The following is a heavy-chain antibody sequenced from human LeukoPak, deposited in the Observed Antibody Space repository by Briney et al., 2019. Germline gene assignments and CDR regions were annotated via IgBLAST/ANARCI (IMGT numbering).Heavy chain of an antibody. V-gene: IGHV3-66*01. J-gene: IGHJ4*02. CDR3: ARSTPPNSGSYWVYYFHY. CDR1: GFTLSNNY. D-gene: IGHD3-10*01. Sequence: PGGSLRLSCAASGFTLSNNYMSWVRQAPGKGLEWVSVIYSGGSTDYADSVRGRFTISRDNSKNTLYLQMNSLRAEDTAVYYCARSTPPNSGSYWVYYFHYWGQGTLVTVSS. CDR2: IYSGGST.